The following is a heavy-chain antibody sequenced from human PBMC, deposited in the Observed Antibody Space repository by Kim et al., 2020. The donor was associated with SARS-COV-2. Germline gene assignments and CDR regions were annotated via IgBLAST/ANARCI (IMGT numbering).Heavy chain of an antibody. D-gene: IGHD6-13*01. CDR3: VRDRRTIATPHDFDS. CDR2: ISGYFGDT. V-gene: IGHV1-18*01. Sequence: ASVKVSCKASGYTFTSYGISWVRQAPGQGLVWMGWISGYFGDTNFAQKFQGRLTMTTDTSTNTAYMELRSLTSDDTAVYFCVRDRRTIATPHDFDSWGQGTLVTVSS. J-gene: IGHJ4*02. CDR1: GYTFTSYG.